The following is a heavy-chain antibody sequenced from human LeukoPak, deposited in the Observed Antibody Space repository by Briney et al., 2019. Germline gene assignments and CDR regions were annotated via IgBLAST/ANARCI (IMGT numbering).Heavy chain of an antibody. CDR3: AQNYYDSVYYYMDV. Sequence: GGTLRLSCGASGFTFSSHGMNWVRQAPGKGLEWVSGISPSGGITYYTDSVKGRFTISRDNSKNTAYLQMNSLKTEDTAVYYCAQNYYDSVYYYMDVWGKGTTVTVSS. CDR2: ISPSGGIT. J-gene: IGHJ6*03. CDR1: GFTFSSHG. V-gene: IGHV3-23*01. D-gene: IGHD3-22*01.